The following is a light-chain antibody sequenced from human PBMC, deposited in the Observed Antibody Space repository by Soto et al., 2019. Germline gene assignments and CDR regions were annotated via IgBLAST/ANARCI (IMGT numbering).Light chain of an antibody. CDR3: SSYVGTNSYV. V-gene: IGLV2-8*01. CDR2: EVY. CDR1: SSDVGGYNY. J-gene: IGLJ1*01. Sequence: QSVLTQPASVSGSPGQSITISCTGTSSDVGGYNYVSWYQHHPGKAPKLIIYEVYKRPSGVPDRLSGSKSGNTAALTVSGLQAEDEADYYCSSYVGTNSYVFGTGTKVTVL.